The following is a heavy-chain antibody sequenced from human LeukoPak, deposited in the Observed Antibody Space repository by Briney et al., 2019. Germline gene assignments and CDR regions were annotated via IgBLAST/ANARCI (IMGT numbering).Heavy chain of an antibody. D-gene: IGHD6-6*01. CDR3: ARVDGGQSI. J-gene: IGHJ4*02. CDR2: IHRGGTT. CDR1: GFTVSNNY. V-gene: IGHV3-53*01. Sequence: PGGSPRLSCAASGFTVSNNYMSWVRQAPGKGLEWVSLIHRGGTTYYADSVKGRFTISRDNSKNTLYFQMNSLRAEDTAVYYCARVDGGQSIWGQGTLVTVSS.